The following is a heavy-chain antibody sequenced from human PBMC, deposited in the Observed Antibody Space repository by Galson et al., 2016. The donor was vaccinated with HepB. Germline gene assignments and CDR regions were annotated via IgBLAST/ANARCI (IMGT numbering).Heavy chain of an antibody. J-gene: IGHJ5*02. CDR2: ISGDTTTT. V-gene: IGHV3-23*01. CDR1: GLTLSNYA. Sequence: SLRLSCAASGLTLSNYAMTWVRQAPGKGLEWVSSISGDTTTTYYADSVKGRFTISRDNSKNTFYPQMNSLRAEDTASYYCAKGGGSTWYISPHFVDPWGQGTLVTVSS. D-gene: IGHD6-13*01. CDR3: AKGGGSTWYISPHFVDP.